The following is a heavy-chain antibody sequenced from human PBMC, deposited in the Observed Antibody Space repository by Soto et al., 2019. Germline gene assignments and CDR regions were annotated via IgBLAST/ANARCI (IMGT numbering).Heavy chain of an antibody. Sequence: GGSLRLSCAASGFTFSDYYMNWIRQAPGKGLEWVSYITSSGRTTYYADSVKGRFTISRDNAKNSLYLQMNSLRAEDTAVYYCARGFGWVDVWGQGTTVTVSS. D-gene: IGHD3-10*01. CDR1: GFTFSDYY. CDR2: ITSSGRTT. J-gene: IGHJ6*02. V-gene: IGHV3-11*01. CDR3: ARGFGWVDV.